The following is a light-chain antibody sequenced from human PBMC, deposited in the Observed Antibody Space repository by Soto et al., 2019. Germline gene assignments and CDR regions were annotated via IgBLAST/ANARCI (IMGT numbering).Light chain of an antibody. Sequence: EIVLTQSPATLSLSPGERATLSCRASQSVSSYLAWYQQKPGQAPTLLIYDASKRATAIPARFSGSGSGTDFTLTISSLEPEDFAVYYCQQRSVWPPITFGQGTRLEIK. J-gene: IGKJ5*01. CDR3: QQRSVWPPIT. CDR2: DAS. CDR1: QSVSSY. V-gene: IGKV3-11*01.